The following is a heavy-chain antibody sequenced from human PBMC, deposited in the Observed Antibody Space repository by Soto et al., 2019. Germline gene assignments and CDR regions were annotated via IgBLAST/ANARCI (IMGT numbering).Heavy chain of an antibody. Sequence: SVKVSCKASGGTFSSYAISWVRQAPGQGLEWMGGIIPIFGTANYAQKFQGRVTITADESTSTAYMELSSLRSEDTAVYYCARGSDYFYGMDVWGQGTTVTVSS. J-gene: IGHJ6*02. CDR3: ARGSDYFYGMDV. CDR2: IIPIFGTA. V-gene: IGHV1-69*13. CDR1: GGTFSSYA.